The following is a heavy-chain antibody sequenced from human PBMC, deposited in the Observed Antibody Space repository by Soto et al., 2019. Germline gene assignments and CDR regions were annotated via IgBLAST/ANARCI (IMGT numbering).Heavy chain of an antibody. J-gene: IGHJ5*02. V-gene: IGHV4-34*01. CDR3: ARGRILLTNNWFDP. CDR1: GGSFSGYY. Sequence: SETLSLTCAVYGGSFSGYYWSWIRQPPGKGLEWIGEINHSGSTNYNPSLKSRVTISVDTSKNQFSLKLSSVTAADTAVYYCARGRILLTNNWFDPWGKGSLVTVSS. CDR2: INHSGST.